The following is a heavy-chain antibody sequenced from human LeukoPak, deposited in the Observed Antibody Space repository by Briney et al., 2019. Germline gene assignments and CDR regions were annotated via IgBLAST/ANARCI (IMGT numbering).Heavy chain of an antibody. Sequence: GGSLRLSCAASGFTFSDYYMSWVRQAPGKGLEWVSYITSSDSTIYYADSVKGRFTISRDNAKNSLYLQMNSLRAEDTAVYYCARDQQWLARGYFDYWGQGTLVTVSS. J-gene: IGHJ4*02. CDR1: GFTFSDYY. CDR3: ARDQQWLARGYFDY. CDR2: ITSSDSTI. V-gene: IGHV3-11*04. D-gene: IGHD6-19*01.